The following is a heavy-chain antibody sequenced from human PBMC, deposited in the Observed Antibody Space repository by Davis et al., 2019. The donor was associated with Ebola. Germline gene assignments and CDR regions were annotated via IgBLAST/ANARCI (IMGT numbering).Heavy chain of an antibody. CDR3: ARVDLPDYYDSSGYLIADAFDI. CDR2: INPNSGGT. Sequence: ASVKVSCKASGYTFTGYYMHWVRQAPGQGLEWMGRINPNSGGTNYAQKFQGRVTMTRDTSISTAYMELSRLRSDDTAVYYCARVDLPDYYDSSGYLIADAFDIWGQGTMVTVSS. D-gene: IGHD3-22*01. CDR1: GYTFTGYY. J-gene: IGHJ3*02. V-gene: IGHV1-2*06.